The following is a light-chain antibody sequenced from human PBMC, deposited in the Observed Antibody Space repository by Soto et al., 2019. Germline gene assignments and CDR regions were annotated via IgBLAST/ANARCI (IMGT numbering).Light chain of an antibody. CDR2: GAS. CDR3: QQYKNWPPYT. J-gene: IGKJ2*01. V-gene: IGKV3-15*01. CDR1: QSIDAN. Sequence: EIVMTQSPATLSVSPGETATLSCRASQSIDANLAWYQHKPGQAPRLLVYGASTRVTGIPARFSGSRSGTEFTLTISSLQSEEFAIYYCQQYKNWPPYTFGQGTKLEIK.